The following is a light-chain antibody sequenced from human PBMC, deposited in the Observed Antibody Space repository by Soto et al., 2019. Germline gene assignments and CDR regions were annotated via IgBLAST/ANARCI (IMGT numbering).Light chain of an antibody. J-gene: IGKJ1*01. CDR3: QQYGSSVT. CDR1: QSVSSSY. CDR2: GAS. V-gene: IGKV3-20*01. Sequence: IVFTQSPCTLSLSPGERATLSCRASQSVSSSYLAWYQQKRGQAPRLLIHGASSRATGIPDRFSGSESGTDFTLRISRLEPEDFAVYYCQQYGSSVTFGQGTKVDIK.